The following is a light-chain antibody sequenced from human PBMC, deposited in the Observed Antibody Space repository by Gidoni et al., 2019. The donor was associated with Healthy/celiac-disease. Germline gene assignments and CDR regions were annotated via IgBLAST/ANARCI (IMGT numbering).Light chain of an antibody. CDR1: QIVSSSY. V-gene: IGKV3-20*01. Sequence: EIVFTQSPGTLSLSPGERATLSCRASQIVSSSYLAWYQQKPGQAPRLLIYGASSRPTAIPDRFSGSGSGTDFTLTISRLEPEDFAVYYCQQYGSSPSWTFGQGTKVEIK. CDR3: QQYGSSPSWT. J-gene: IGKJ1*01. CDR2: GAS.